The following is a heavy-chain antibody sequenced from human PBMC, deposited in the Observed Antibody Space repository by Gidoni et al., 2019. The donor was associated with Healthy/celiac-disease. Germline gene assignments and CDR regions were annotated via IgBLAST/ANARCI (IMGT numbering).Heavy chain of an antibody. CDR1: GFTFSRYG. J-gene: IGHJ5*02. V-gene: IGHV3-30*03. CDR3: ATLGYSSSGMNWFDP. CDR2: ISYDGSNK. D-gene: IGHD6-13*01. Sequence: QVQLVESGGGVVQPGRSLRLSCAASGFTFSRYGMHWVRQAPGKGLAWVAVISYDGSNKYYADSVKGRFTIPRDNSKNTLYLQMNSLRAEDTAVYYCATLGYSSSGMNWFDPWGQGTLVTVSS.